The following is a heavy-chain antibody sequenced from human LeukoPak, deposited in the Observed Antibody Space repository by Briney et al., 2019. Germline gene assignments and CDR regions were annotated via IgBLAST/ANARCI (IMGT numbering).Heavy chain of an antibody. CDR2: IYTSGST. D-gene: IGHD6-13*01. J-gene: IGHJ4*02. CDR3: ARGLPGYSSSWYLTFDY. CDR1: GGSFSGYY. Sequence: PSETLSLTCAVYGGSFSGYYWSWIRQPAGKGLEWIGRIYTSGSTNYNPSLKSRVTISVDTSKNQFSLKLSSVTAADTAVYYCARGLPGYSSSWYLTFDYWGQGTLVTVSS. V-gene: IGHV4-59*10.